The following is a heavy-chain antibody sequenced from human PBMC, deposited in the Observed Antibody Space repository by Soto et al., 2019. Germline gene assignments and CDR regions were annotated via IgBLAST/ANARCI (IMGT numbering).Heavy chain of an antibody. CDR3: ARSITARLPETHYFYY. V-gene: IGHV1-46*01. CDR2: INPSGGST. Sequence: GASVKVSCKASGYTFTSYYMHWVRQAPGQGLEWMGIINPSGGSTSYAQKFQGRVTMTRDTSTSTVYMELSSLRSEDTAVYYCARSITARLPETHYFYYWAQVTLVPVSS. J-gene: IGHJ4*02. D-gene: IGHD6-6*01. CDR1: GYTFTSYY.